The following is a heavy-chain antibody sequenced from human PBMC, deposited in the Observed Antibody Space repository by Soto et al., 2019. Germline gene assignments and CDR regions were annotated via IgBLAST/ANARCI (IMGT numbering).Heavy chain of an antibody. CDR1: GDSVSSNSAA. D-gene: IGHD2-21*02. V-gene: IGHV6-1*01. J-gene: IGHJ6*02. Sequence: PSPTLSLTCAISGDSVSSNSAAWNWIRQSPSRGLEWLGRAYYRSQWYYDSAVSVKSRITVIPDTSKNQFSLHLSSVTPEDTAIYYCTKKKGDRRTYNGLDVWGQGTTVTVSS. CDR2: AYYRSQWYY. CDR3: TKKKGDRRTYNGLDV.